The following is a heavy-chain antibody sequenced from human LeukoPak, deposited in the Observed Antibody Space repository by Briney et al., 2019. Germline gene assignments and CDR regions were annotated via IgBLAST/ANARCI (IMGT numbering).Heavy chain of an antibody. V-gene: IGHV5-51*01. CDR1: GYNFATYW. CDR2: IFPGNAHT. CDR3: AKFHATWYGDT. J-gene: IGHJ4*02. Sequence: GESLKISCQGSGYNFATYWIVWVRQLPGKGLEWMGIIFPGNAHTRYSPSFQGQVTISDDTSISTAYLHWSSLQSSDTAMYYCAKFHATWYGDTWGQGTLVTVSS. D-gene: IGHD6-13*01.